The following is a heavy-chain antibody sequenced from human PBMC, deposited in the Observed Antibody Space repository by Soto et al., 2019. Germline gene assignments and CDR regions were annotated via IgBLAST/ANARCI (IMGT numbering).Heavy chain of an antibody. CDR2: ISYDGSNK. V-gene: IGHV3-30*18. J-gene: IGHJ4*02. CDR1: GFTFSSYG. CDR3: AKDTYYYDSSGSLDFDY. Sequence: GESLKISCAASGFTFSSYGMHWVRQAPGKGLEWVAVISYDGSNKYYADSVKGRFTISRDNSKNTLYLQMNSLRAEDTAVYYCAKDTYYYDSSGSLDFDYWGQGTLVTVSS. D-gene: IGHD3-22*01.